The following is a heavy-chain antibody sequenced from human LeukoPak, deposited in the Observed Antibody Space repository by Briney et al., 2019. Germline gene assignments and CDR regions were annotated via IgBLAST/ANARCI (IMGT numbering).Heavy chain of an antibody. D-gene: IGHD6-13*01. V-gene: IGHV4-34*01. CDR3: ARVRRDKQQLVPFDD. Sequence: SETLSLTCAVYGGSFSGYYWSWIRQPPGKGLEWIGEINHSGSTNYNPSLKSRVTISVDTSKNQFSLKLSSVTAADTAVYYCARVRRDKQQLVPFDDWGQGTLVTVSS. CDR2: INHSGST. J-gene: IGHJ4*02. CDR1: GGSFSGYY.